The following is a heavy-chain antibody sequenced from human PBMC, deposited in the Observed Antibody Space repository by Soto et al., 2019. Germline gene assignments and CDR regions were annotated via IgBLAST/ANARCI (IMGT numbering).Heavy chain of an antibody. CDR2: ISAYNGNT. D-gene: IGHD3-16*02. CDR3: AGIGGVIDRDNWFDP. V-gene: IGHV1-18*01. J-gene: IGHJ5*02. Sequence: ASVKVSCKASGYTFTSYGISWVRQAPGQGLEWMAWISAYNGNTNYAQKLQGRVTMTTDTSTSTAYMELRSLRSDDTAVYYCAGIGGVIDRDNWFDPWGQGTLVTVSS. CDR1: GYTFTSYG.